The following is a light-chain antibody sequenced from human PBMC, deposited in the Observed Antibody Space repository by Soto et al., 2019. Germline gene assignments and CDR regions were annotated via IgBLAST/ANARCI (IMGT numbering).Light chain of an antibody. V-gene: IGKV1-17*01. CDR2: ASS. J-gene: IGKJ3*01. CDR1: QDIGND. CDR3: LQYNSIPFT. Sequence: DLQMTQSPSSLSASVGDRVTITCRATQDIGNDLDWYQQKPGKAPKRLIFASSSLQSGSPARFSGTGSGTEFTFTVSSLQPEDYATYYCLQYNSIPFTFGPGTKVDV.